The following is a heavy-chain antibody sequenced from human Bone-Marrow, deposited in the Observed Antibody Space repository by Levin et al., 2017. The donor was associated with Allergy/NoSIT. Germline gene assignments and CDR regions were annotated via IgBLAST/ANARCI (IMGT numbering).Heavy chain of an antibody. CDR1: GGSISSYY. Sequence: SETLSLTCTVSGGSISSYYWSWIRQPPGKGLEWIGYIYYSGSTNYNPSLKSRVTISVDTSKNQFSLKLSSVTAADTAVYYCARGLYGDYVYYYYMDVWGKGTTVTVSS. D-gene: IGHD4-17*01. J-gene: IGHJ6*03. CDR3: ARGLYGDYVYYYYMDV. V-gene: IGHV4-59*01. CDR2: IYYSGST.